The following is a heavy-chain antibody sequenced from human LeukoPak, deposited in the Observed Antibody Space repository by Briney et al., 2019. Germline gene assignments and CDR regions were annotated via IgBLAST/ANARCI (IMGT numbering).Heavy chain of an antibody. V-gene: IGHV3-20*04. CDR3: ARVRYSGYTYYFDY. Sequence: GGSLRLSCAASRFTFDDHGMSWVRQAPGKGLEWVSGINWNGDSTGYADSVKGRFTISRDNAKNSLYLQMNSLRAEDTALYYCARVRYSGYTYYFDYWGQGTLVTVSS. D-gene: IGHD5-12*01. CDR2: INWNGDST. J-gene: IGHJ4*02. CDR1: RFTFDDHG.